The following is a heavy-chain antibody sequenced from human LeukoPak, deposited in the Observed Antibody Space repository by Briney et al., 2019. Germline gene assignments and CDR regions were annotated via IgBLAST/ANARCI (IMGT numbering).Heavy chain of an antibody. Sequence: PGGSLRLSCAASGFIFGTYAMSWVRQAPGKGLEWVSVNSGSDGSTYYADSVKGRFTISRDNSKNTLYLQMNSLRVEDTAVYYCARGRIVVVTAASDYWGQGTQVTVSS. J-gene: IGHJ4*02. CDR3: ARGRIVVVTAASDY. V-gene: IGHV3-23*01. CDR1: GFIFGTYA. D-gene: IGHD2-21*02. CDR2: NSGSDGST.